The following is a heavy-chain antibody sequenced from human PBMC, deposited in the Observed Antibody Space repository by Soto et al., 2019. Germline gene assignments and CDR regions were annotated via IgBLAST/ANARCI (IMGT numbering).Heavy chain of an antibody. V-gene: IGHV1-69*12. CDR1: GGTFSSYA. CDR2: IIPIFGTA. Sequence: QVQLVQSGAAVKKPGSSVKVSCKASGGTFSSYAINWVRQAPGQGLEWMGGIIPIFGTADYAQKFQGRVTITADESTSTADMELSSLRSEDTAVYYCARAVAGGVYYYYGMDVWGQGTTVTVSS. CDR3: ARAVAGGVYYYYGMDV. D-gene: IGHD6-19*01. J-gene: IGHJ6*02.